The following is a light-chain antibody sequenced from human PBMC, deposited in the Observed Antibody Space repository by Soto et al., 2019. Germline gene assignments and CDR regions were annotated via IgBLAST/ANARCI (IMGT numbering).Light chain of an antibody. V-gene: IGKV3-20*01. CDR1: ESVSRNY. J-gene: IGKJ1*01. Sequence: EIVLTQSPGTLSSSPGERATLSCRASESVSRNYLAWYQQKPGQAPRLLIYGASSRATDIPDRFSGSGSGTDFTISISRLESDDFAVYYCQQYGRSPWTFGQGTKVEIK. CDR2: GAS. CDR3: QQYGRSPWT.